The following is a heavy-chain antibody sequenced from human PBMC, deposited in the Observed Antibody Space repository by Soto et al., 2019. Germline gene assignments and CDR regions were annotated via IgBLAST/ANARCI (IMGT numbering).Heavy chain of an antibody. V-gene: IGHV3-21*01. D-gene: IGHD6-13*01. CDR1: GFTFSNSI. J-gene: IGHJ3*02. CDR2: ISGSSDFL. Sequence: EVQLAESGGGLVKPGGSLRLSCAASGFTFSNSIINWVRQAPGQGLEWVSSISGSSDFLYYADSVKGRFTISRDTATNSLYLQMNSLIAEDTAVYYCATSTWYAFDIWGQGTMVTVSS. CDR3: ATSTWYAFDI.